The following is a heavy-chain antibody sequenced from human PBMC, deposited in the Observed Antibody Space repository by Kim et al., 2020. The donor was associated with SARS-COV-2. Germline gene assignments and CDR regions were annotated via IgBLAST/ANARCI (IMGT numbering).Heavy chain of an antibody. V-gene: IGHV1-69*13. CDR2: IIPIFGTA. D-gene: IGHD2-2*01. CDR3: ARGNIVVVPVGRRYYYGMDV. CDR1: GGTFSSYA. Sequence: SVKVSCKASGGTFSSYAISWVRQAPGQGLEWMGGIIPIFGTANYAQKFQGRVTITADESTSTAYMELSSLRSEDTAVYYCARGNIVVVPVGRRYYYGMDVWGQGTTVTVSS. J-gene: IGHJ6*02.